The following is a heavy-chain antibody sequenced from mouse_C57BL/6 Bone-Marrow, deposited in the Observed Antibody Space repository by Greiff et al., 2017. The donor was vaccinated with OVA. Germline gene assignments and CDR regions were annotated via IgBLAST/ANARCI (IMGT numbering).Heavy chain of an antibody. J-gene: IGHJ4*01. CDR3: TRYYSNYGYAMDY. D-gene: IGHD2-5*01. CDR2: IDPETGGT. CDR1: GYTFTDYE. Sequence: VQLQQSGAELVRPGASVTLSCKASGYTFTDYEMHWVKQTPVHGLEWIGAIDPETGGTAYNQKFKGKAILTADKSSSTAYMELRSLTSEDSAVYYCTRYYSNYGYAMDYWGQGTSVTVSS. V-gene: IGHV1-15*01.